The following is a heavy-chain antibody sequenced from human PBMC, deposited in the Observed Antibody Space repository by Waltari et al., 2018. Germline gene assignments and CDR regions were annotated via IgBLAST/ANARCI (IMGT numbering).Heavy chain of an antibody. V-gene: IGHV3-73*01. CDR3: ATHDPLDH. J-gene: IGHJ5*02. Sequence: EVQLVESGGGLVQPGGSLKLSCVGSDLIFSDSAIHWVRQSSGKGLEWVGRIRTKPNSYATAYGASVKGRFTISRDDSRNTAYLLMSGLKTEDTAVYYCATHDPLDHWGQGTLVTVSS. CDR2: IRTKPNSYAT. CDR1: DLIFSDSA.